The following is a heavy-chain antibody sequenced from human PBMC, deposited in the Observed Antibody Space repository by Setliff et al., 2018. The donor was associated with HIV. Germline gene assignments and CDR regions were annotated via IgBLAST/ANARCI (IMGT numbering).Heavy chain of an antibody. CDR1: GYTFTSYD. CDR3: ARGHAVVVPAVYYYYYGMDV. CDR2: MNPNSGNT. J-gene: IGHJ6*02. V-gene: IGHV1-8*03. D-gene: IGHD2-2*01. Sequence: ASVKVSCKASGYTFTSYDINWVRQATGQGLEWMGWMNPNSGNTGYAQKFQGRVTITRNTSISTAYMDLSSLRSEDTAVYYCARGHAVVVPAVYYYYYGMDVWGQGTTVTVSS.